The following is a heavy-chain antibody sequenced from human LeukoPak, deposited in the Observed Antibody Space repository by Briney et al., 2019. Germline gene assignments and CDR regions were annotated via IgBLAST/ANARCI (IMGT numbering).Heavy chain of an antibody. D-gene: IGHD7-27*01. CDR2: IYPSDGRT. CDR1: GGTFSSYA. J-gene: IGHJ4*02. V-gene: IGHV1-46*01. CDR3: ATDGGHWDFDH. Sequence: ASVKVSCKASGGTFSSYAISWVRQAPGQGLEWMGVIYPSDGRTTYARKVLGRVTMTRDTSTSTVHMQLSSLRSEDTAVYYCATDGGHWDFDHWGQGTLVTVSS.